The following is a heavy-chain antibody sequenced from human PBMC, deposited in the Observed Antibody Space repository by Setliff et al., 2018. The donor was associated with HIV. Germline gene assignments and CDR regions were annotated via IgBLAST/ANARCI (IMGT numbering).Heavy chain of an antibody. D-gene: IGHD6-6*01. V-gene: IGHV1-24*01. J-gene: IGHJ4*02. Sequence: ASVKVSCKVSGYTLTELSRHWVRQAPGKGLEWMGSFDPKDGKTRYAQKFQGRVTMTEDTSTDTAYMELSSLRSEDTAVYYYVTGSAARPFDYWGQGTLVNVS. CDR3: VTGSAARPFDY. CDR2: FDPKDGKT. CDR1: GYTLTELS.